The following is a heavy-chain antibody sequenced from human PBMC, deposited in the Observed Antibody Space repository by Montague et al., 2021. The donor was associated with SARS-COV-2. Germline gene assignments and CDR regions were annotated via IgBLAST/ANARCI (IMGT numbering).Heavy chain of an antibody. Sequence: SETLSLTCTVSGGSISSSSYYWGWIRQPPGKGLEWIGTIYYGRSTYYNPSLKSRVTISVDTSKSQFSLKLSSVTAADTAVYYCARQGGDIVVVIAIRGPYYFDYWGQGTLVTVSS. V-gene: IGHV4-39*01. CDR3: ARQGGDIVVVIAIRGPYYFDY. CDR2: IYYGRST. J-gene: IGHJ4*02. D-gene: IGHD2-21*01. CDR1: GGSISSSSYY.